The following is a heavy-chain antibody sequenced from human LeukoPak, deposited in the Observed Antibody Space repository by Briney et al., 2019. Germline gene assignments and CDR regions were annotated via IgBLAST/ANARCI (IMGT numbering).Heavy chain of an antibody. V-gene: IGHV4-59*08. CDR1: GGSISSYY. J-gene: IGHJ3*02. CDR3: ARLGSTFDI. Sequence: SETLSLTCTVSGGSISSYYWTWIRQPRAKGLEWIGYIFYSGGSNYNPSLKSRVTISVDTSKNHFSLKLSSVTAADTAVYYCARLGSTFDIWGQGTMVTVSS. D-gene: IGHD2-2*01. CDR2: IFYSGGS.